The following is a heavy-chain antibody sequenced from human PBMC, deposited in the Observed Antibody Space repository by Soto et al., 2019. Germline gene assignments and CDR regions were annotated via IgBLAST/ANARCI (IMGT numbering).Heavy chain of an antibody. V-gene: IGHV3-30*03. CDR3: ARGNLSFDFGP. CDR2: ISRDGSEK. D-gene: IGHD2-2*01. J-gene: IGHJ1*01. Sequence: QIQLVESGGDVVRPGRSLRLSCAASGFSFGFFGMHWVRQAPGKGLEWVAFISRDGSEKYYADSVQGRFTFSKDFSRKTLYLEMNTLTDEDTALYYCARGNLSFDFGPWGQGTLVIVSS. CDR1: GFSFGFFG.